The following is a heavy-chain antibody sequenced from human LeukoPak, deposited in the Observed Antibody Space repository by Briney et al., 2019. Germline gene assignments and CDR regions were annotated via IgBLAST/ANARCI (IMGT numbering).Heavy chain of an antibody. CDR1: GFTFSSYW. CDR2: IKQDGSEK. Sequence: PGGSLRLSCAASGFTFSSYWMSWVRQAPGKGLEWVANIKQDGSEKYYVDSVKGRFTISRDNAKNTVYLQMNSLRAEDTAVYYCAKGLYYYDSSGYYYGGYFDYWGQGTLVTVSS. CDR3: AKGLYYYDSSGYYYGGYFDY. V-gene: IGHV3-7*03. J-gene: IGHJ4*02. D-gene: IGHD3-22*01.